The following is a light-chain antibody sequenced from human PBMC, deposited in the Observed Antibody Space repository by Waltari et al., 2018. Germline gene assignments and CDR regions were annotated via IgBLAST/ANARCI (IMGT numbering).Light chain of an antibody. CDR1: QSVGRA. CDR2: DTS. V-gene: IGKV3-20*01. J-gene: IGKJ1*01. Sequence: EIVLTQSPGPLSLSPGERATLSCRARQSVGRALVWYQQKPGQAPRLLIYDTSTRAAGTPDRFSGSGFGTDVSHTIRRLEPEDFAVYYCQKYERLPATFGQGTKVEIK. CDR3: QKYERLPAT.